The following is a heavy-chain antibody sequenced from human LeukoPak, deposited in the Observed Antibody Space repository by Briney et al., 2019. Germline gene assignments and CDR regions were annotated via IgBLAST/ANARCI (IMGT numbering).Heavy chain of an antibody. CDR2: ISGSGGTT. D-gene: IGHD4-23*01. CDR3: AKVRWVTTVASYDY. Sequence: GGSLRLSCAASGFTFNTYAMTWVRQAPGKGRGWVSVISGSGGTTYYADSAKGRFTISRGNSKNTLYLQMDSLGAEDTAVYYCAKVRWVTTVASYDYWGQGTLVTVSS. J-gene: IGHJ4*02. V-gene: IGHV3-23*01. CDR1: GFTFNTYA.